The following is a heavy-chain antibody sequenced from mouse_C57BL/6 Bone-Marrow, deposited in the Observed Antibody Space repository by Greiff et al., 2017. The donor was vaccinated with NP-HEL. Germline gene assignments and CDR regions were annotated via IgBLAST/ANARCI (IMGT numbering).Heavy chain of an antibody. CDR3: TTATGNYFDY. J-gene: IGHJ2*01. CDR2: IDPENGAT. V-gene: IGHV14-4*01. CDR1: GFNIKDDY. Sequence: VQLKQSGAELVRPGASVKLSCTASGFNIKDDYMHWVKQRPEQGLEWIGWIDPENGATEYASKFQGKATITADTSSNTAYLQLSSLTSEDTAVDYYTTATGNYFDYWGQGTTLTVSS. D-gene: IGHD1-1*01.